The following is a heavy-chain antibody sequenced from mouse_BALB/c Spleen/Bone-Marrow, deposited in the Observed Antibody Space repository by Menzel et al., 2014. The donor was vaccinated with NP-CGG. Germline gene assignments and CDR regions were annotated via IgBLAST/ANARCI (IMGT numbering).Heavy chain of an antibody. V-gene: IGHV4-1*02. CDR2: IYPDSSTI. CDR3: ARRGNINSWYLDV. Sequence: EVQRVESGGGLVQPGGSLKLSCAASGFDFSRSWMTWVRQVPGKGLEWIGEIYPDSSTINYTPSLKDKFIISRDNAKNTLFLQINKLRSEDTALFYCARRGNINSWYLDVWGAGTTVTVSS. D-gene: IGHD2-5*01. CDR1: GFDFSRSW. J-gene: IGHJ1*01.